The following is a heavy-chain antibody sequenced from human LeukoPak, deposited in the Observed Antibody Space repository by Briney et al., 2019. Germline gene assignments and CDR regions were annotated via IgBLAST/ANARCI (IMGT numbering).Heavy chain of an antibody. Sequence: SVKVSCKASGGTFSSYAISWVRQAPGQGLEWMGGIIPIFGRANYAQKFQGRVTITADESTSTAYMELSSLRSEDTAVYYCARTDLGNVAFDYCGQGTLVTV. CDR3: ARTDLGNVAFDY. J-gene: IGHJ4*02. CDR2: IIPIFGRA. D-gene: IGHD2-2*03. V-gene: IGHV1-69*13. CDR1: GGTFSSYA.